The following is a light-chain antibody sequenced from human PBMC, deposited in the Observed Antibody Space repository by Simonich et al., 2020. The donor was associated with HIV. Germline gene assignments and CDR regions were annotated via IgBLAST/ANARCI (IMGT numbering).Light chain of an antibody. J-gene: IGLJ2*01. V-gene: IGLV1-44*01. CDR1: SSNIGSNT. Sequence: QSVLTQPPSASGTPGQRVTISCSGSSSNIGSNTVNWYQQLPGTAPQLLIYSNNQRPSGVPDRFSGSKSGTSASLAISGLQSEDEADYYCSSHTSSSTLVFGRGTKLTVL. CDR2: SNN. CDR3: SSHTSSSTLV.